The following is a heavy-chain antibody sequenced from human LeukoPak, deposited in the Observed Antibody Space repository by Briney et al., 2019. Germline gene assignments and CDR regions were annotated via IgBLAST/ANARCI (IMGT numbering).Heavy chain of an antibody. J-gene: IGHJ4*02. D-gene: IGHD2-15*01. CDR3: ARNTGCGGSCPYYFDY. CDR1: GFTVSSNY. V-gene: IGHV3-53*01. Sequence: GGSLRLSCAASGFTVSSNYMSWVRQAPGKGLEWVSVIYSGGSTYYADSVKGRFTISRDNAKNSLYLQMNSLRLEDTAMYYCARNTGCGGSCPYYFDYWGQGTLVTVSS. CDR2: IYSGGST.